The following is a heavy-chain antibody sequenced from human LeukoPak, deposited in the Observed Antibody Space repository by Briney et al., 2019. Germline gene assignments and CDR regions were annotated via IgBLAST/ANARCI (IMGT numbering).Heavy chain of an antibody. CDR1: GGSFSGYY. D-gene: IGHD1-14*01. CDR2: INHSGST. J-gene: IGHJ4*02. CDR3: ARPRTGGRHPFDY. Sequence: PSGTLSLTCAVYGGSFSGYYWSWIRQPPRKGLEWIGEINHSGSTNYHPSLKSRVTISVDTSKNQFSLKLSSVTAADTGVYYCARPRTGGRHPFDYWGQGTLVTVSS. V-gene: IGHV4-34*01.